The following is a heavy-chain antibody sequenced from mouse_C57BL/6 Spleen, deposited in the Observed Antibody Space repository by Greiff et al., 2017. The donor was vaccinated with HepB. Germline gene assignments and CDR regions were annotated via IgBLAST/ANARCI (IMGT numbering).Heavy chain of an antibody. J-gene: IGHJ3*01. Sequence: EVQLQQSGPELVKPGASVKMSCKASGYTFTDYNMHWVKQSHGKSLEWIGYINPNNGGTSYNQKFKGKATLTVNKSSSTAYMELSSLTSEDSAVYYCARDDGERDWFAYWGQGTLVTVSA. D-gene: IGHD1-1*01. CDR1: GYTFTDYN. CDR3: ARDDGERDWFAY. V-gene: IGHV1-22*01. CDR2: INPNNGGT.